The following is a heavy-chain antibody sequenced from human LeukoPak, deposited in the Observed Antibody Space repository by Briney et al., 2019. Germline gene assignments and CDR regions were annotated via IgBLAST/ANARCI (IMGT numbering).Heavy chain of an antibody. J-gene: IGHJ4*02. V-gene: IGHV3-20*04. Sequence: GGSLRLSCAASGFTFDDYGMSWVRQAPGKGLEWVSGINWNGGSTGYADSVKGRFTISRDNAKNSLYLQMNSLRAEDTALYYCARGYCTNGVCFYYFDYWGQGTLVTVSS. CDR2: INWNGGST. D-gene: IGHD2-8*01. CDR3: ARGYCTNGVCFYYFDY. CDR1: GFTFDDYG.